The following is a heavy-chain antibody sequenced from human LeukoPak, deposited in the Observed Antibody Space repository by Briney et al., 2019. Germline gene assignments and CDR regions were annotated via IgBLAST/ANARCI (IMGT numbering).Heavy chain of an antibody. CDR1: GDSMSTYF. Sequence: SETLSLTCNVSGDSMSTYFWSWIRQPAGKGLEWIGRIYAIGSTNYNPSLKSRVTMSVDTSKNQFSLKLSSVTAADTAVYYCARGVRVRVANYYYYMGVWGKGTTVTVSS. CDR3: ARGVRVRVANYYYYMGV. V-gene: IGHV4-4*07. CDR2: IYAIGST. D-gene: IGHD2-15*01. J-gene: IGHJ6*03.